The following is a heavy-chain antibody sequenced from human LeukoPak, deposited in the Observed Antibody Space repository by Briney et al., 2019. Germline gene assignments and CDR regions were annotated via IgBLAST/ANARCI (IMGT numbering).Heavy chain of an antibody. CDR1: GYTFTSYD. CDR2: MNPNSGNT. CDR3: ATDRILPRNFDY. V-gene: IGHV1-8*01. D-gene: IGHD2-21*01. J-gene: IGHJ4*02. Sequence: GASVKVSCKASGYTFTSYDINWVRQATGQGLEWMGWMNPNSGNTGYAQKFQGRVTMTRNTSISTAYMELSSLRSEDTAVYYCATDRILPRNFDYWGQGTLVTVSS.